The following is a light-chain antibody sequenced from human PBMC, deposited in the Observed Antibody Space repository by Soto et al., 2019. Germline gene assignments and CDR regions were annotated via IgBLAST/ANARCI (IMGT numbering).Light chain of an antibody. CDR1: QSVSSD. J-gene: IGKJ5*01. CDR2: GAS. CDR3: QQRNSWPPTFT. V-gene: IGKV3-15*01. Sequence: EIVMTQSPATLSVSPGERATLSCRASQSVSSDLAWYHQKPGQAPRLLIYGASTRATGIPARFSGSGSGTEFTLTINSLQSEDFATYYCQQRNSWPPTFTFGQGTRLEI.